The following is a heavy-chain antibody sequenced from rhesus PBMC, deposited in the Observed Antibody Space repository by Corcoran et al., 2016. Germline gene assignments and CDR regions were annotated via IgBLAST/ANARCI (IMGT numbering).Heavy chain of an antibody. CDR3: ARDRNIEVVLSAHFDH. V-gene: IGHV3-178*01. Sequence: EVQLVESGGGLAKPGGSLRLSCAASGFTFSDYYMDWVRQAPGKGLEWVSRISNGGGSTWYADSVKGRLTISRENAKNTLYFQMNSLRAEDTAVYYCARDRNIEVVLSAHFDHWGQGVLVTVSS. CDR2: ISNGGGST. D-gene: IGHD2-15*01. CDR1: GFTFSDYY. J-gene: IGHJ4*01.